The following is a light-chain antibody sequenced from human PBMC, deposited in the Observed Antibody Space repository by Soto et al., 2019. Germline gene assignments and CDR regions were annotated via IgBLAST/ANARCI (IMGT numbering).Light chain of an antibody. V-gene: IGLV2-8*01. J-gene: IGLJ1*01. Sequence: QSVLTQPPSASGSPGQSVTISCTGTSSDVGGYGYVSWCQQHPGKAPKVMIHEVTKRPSGVPDRFSGSKSGNTASLTVSGLQAEDEAAYYCSSYAGSNNVFGTGTKVTVL. CDR2: EVT. CDR1: SSDVGGYGY. CDR3: SSYAGSNNV.